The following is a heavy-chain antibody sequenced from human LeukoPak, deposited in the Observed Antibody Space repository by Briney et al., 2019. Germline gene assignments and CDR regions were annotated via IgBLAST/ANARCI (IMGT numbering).Heavy chain of an antibody. CDR2: ISSSSSYI. CDR1: GFTFSSYS. CDR3: ATSIFGVVIYAFDY. V-gene: IGHV3-21*01. D-gene: IGHD3-3*01. J-gene: IGHJ4*02. Sequence: GGSLRLSCAASGFTFSSYSMNWVRQAPGKGLEWVSSISSSSSYIYYADSVKGRFTISRDNAKNSLYLQMNSLRAEDTAVYYCATSIFGVVIYAFDYWGQGTLVTVSS.